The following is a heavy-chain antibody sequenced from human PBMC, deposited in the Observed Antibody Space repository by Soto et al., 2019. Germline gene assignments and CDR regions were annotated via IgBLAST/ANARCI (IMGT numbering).Heavy chain of an antibody. D-gene: IGHD2-2*02. J-gene: IGHJ6*02. CDR2: INPNSGGT. CDR1: GYTFTGYY. V-gene: IGHV1-2*02. Sequence: ASVKVSCKASGYTFTGYYMHWVRQAPGQGLEWMGWINPNSGGTNYAQKFQGRVTMTRDTSISTAYMELSRRRSDDTAVYYCARALGYCSSTSCYTTVRYYYYYYGMDVWGQGTTVTVSS. CDR3: ARALGYCSSTSCYTTVRYYYYYYGMDV.